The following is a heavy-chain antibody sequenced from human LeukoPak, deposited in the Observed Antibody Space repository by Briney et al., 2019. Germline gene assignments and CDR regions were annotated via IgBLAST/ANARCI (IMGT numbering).Heavy chain of an antibody. CDR1: TFALSSYE. D-gene: IGHD3-10*01. J-gene: IGHJ4*02. Sequence: PGGSLRLSCSASTFALSSYEMNWVRQAPGKGLEWVSYISRSGSTIYYADSVKGRFTISRDNAEDPLFLQMNSLRAEDTAVYYCAREGSSYAPSAPFFFDFWGQGTLVTVSS. V-gene: IGHV3-48*03. CDR2: ISRSGSTI. CDR3: AREGSSYAPSAPFFFDF.